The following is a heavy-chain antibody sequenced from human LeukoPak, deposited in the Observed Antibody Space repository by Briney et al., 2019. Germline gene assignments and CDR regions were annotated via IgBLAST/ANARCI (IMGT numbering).Heavy chain of an antibody. D-gene: IGHD6-19*01. CDR1: GFTFSSYW. CDR2: IKEDGSEK. CDR3: ARTLWHSSGWDLDS. J-gene: IGHJ4*02. V-gene: IGHV3-7*01. Sequence: GGSLRLPCAASGFTFSSYWMTWVRQAPGKGLEWVADIKEDGSEKYYVDSVKGRFTISRDNTKNSLYLQMNSLRGEDTAVYYCARTLWHSSGWDLDSWGQGTLVTVSS.